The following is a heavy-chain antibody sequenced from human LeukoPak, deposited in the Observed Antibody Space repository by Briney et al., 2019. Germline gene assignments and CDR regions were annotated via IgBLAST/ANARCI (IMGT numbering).Heavy chain of an antibody. J-gene: IGHJ6*03. CDR2: LNPGGSS. CDR3: ARTYCGGDCRGYYYSYYMDV. CDR1: GFTLSSYG. Sequence: PGGSLRLSCAASGFTLSSYGMSWVRQPPGKGLEWIGELNPGGSSNGNPSLKGRITISVDTSKNQFSLKLSSVSAADTAVYYCARTYCGGDCRGYYYSYYMDVWGKGTTVTISS. V-gene: IGHV4-34*01. D-gene: IGHD2-21*02.